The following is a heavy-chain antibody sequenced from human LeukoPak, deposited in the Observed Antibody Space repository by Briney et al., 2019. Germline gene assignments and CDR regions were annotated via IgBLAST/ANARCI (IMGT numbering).Heavy chain of an antibody. Sequence: GGSLRLSCAASGFTFSSYAMSWVRQAPGKGLEWVSAISGSGGSTYYADSVKGRFTISRDNSKNTLYLQMNSLRAEDTAVYYCAKSGGGYSGYDEGYYFDYWGQGTLVTVSS. D-gene: IGHD5-12*01. J-gene: IGHJ4*02. V-gene: IGHV3-23*01. CDR3: AKSGGGYSGYDEGYYFDY. CDR1: GFTFSSYA. CDR2: ISGSGGST.